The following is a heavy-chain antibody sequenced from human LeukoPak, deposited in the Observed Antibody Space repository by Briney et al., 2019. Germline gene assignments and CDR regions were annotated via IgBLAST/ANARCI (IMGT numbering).Heavy chain of an antibody. J-gene: IGHJ4*02. CDR1: GFIFDDYS. D-gene: IGHD3-10*01. CDR3: AKDMSRTYYDYFDY. V-gene: IGHV3-43*01. Sequence: GGSLRLSCAASGFIFDDYSMHWVRQAPGKGLEWVSLISWDGGSTYYADSVKGRFTISRDNNKNSLYLQMNSPRTEDTALYYCAKDMSRTYYDYFDYWGQGTLVTVSS. CDR2: ISWDGGST.